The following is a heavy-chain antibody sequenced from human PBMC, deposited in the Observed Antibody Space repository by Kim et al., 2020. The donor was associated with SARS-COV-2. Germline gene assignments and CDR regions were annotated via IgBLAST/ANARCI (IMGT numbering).Heavy chain of an antibody. J-gene: IGHJ6*02. CDR3: ARDSIAVAVGYYYYYGMDV. D-gene: IGHD6-19*01. Sequence: GGSLRLSCAASGFTFSSYWMSWVRQAPGKGLEWVANIKQDGSEKYYVDSVKGRFTISRDNAKNSLYLQMNSLRAEDTAVYYCARDSIAVAVGYYYYYGMDVWGQGTTVTVSS. CDR1: GFTFSSYW. CDR2: IKQDGSEK. V-gene: IGHV3-7*01.